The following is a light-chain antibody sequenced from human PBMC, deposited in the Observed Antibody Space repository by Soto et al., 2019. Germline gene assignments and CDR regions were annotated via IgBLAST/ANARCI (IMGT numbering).Light chain of an antibody. CDR1: QDISNY. Sequence: DIQMTQSPSSLSASVGDRVTITCQASQDISNYLNWYQQKPGKAPKLLIYDASNLETGVPSRFGESVSGTFFTLTISSLQPEDIATYYCQQYDNLPITFGGGTKVEIK. V-gene: IGKV1-33*01. CDR2: DAS. CDR3: QQYDNLPIT. J-gene: IGKJ4*01.